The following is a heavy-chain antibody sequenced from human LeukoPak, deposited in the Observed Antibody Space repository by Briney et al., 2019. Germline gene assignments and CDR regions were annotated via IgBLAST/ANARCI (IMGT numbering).Heavy chain of an antibody. CDR1: GYTFTSYG. CDR3: ARGPNRYFDWLLFLDY. J-gene: IGHJ4*02. D-gene: IGHD3-9*01. V-gene: IGHV1-18*01. Sequence: ASVKVSCKASGYTFTSYGISWVRQAPGQGLEWMGWISAYNGNTNYAQKIQGRVTMTTDTSTSTAYMELRSLRSDDTAVYYCARGPNRYFDWLLFLDYWGQGTLVTVSS. CDR2: ISAYNGNT.